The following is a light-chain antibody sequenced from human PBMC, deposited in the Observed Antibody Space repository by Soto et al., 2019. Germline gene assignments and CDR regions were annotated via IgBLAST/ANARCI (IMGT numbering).Light chain of an antibody. CDR3: QQSYSSPLT. Sequence: DIQMTQSPSSLSASVGDRVTITCRARHSMGRSLNWYQQKPGKAPNLLIYAASNLQSGVPSRFRGSGSGTDFTFTIRSLQPEDFATYYCQQSYSSPLTFGGGTKVESK. V-gene: IGKV1-39*01. CDR1: HSMGRS. J-gene: IGKJ4*01. CDR2: AAS.